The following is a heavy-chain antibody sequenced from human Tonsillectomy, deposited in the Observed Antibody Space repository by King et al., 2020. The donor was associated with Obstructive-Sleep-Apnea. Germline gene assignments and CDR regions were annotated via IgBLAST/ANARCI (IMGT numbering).Heavy chain of an antibody. CDR1: GASIRNNNW. Sequence: VQLQESGPGLVKASGTLSLTCVVSGASIRNNNWWNWVRQPPGKGLEWIGEVYHSGTTNYNPSLKSRVTLLVDKSKNQFSLKLSSVTAADTAMYYCARGSSTLEYHYYLDHWGQGTPVTVSS. CDR3: ARGSSTLEYHYYLDH. J-gene: IGHJ4*02. CDR2: VYHSGTT. V-gene: IGHV4-4*02. D-gene: IGHD2-2*01.